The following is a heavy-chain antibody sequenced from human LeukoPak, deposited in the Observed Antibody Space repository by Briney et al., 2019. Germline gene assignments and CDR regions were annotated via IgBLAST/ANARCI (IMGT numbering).Heavy chain of an antibody. D-gene: IGHD2/OR15-2a*01. CDR2: ISSSSSTI. CDR1: GFTFSGYS. Sequence: SGGSLRLSCADSGFTFSGYSMNWVRQAPGKGLEWVSYISSSSSTIYYADSVKGRFTISRDNARNSLYLQMNSLRDEDTAVYYCVRESTYAFHIWGQGTMVTVSS. V-gene: IGHV3-48*02. J-gene: IGHJ3*02. CDR3: VRESTYAFHI.